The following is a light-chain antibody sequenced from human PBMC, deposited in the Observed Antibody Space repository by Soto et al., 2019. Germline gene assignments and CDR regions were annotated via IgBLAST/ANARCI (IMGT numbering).Light chain of an antibody. CDR2: GAS. Sequence: ILLTQSSATLSLSPGERAPLSCRASQSVSSSYLAWYQRKPGQAPRLLIYGASSRATGIPDRFSGSGSGTDFTLTISRLEPEDFAVYYCQQYSSSPRTFGQGTKVDIK. CDR1: QSVSSSY. J-gene: IGKJ1*01. V-gene: IGKV3-20*01. CDR3: QQYSSSPRT.